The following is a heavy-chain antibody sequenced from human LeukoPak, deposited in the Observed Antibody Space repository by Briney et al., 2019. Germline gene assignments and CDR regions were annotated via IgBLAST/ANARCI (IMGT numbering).Heavy chain of an antibody. V-gene: IGHV4-61*05. Sequence: ETLSLTCIVSGGSISSTSYYWGWIRQPPGKGLEWIGRIYTSESTNYNPSLKSRVTMSVDTSKNQFSLKLSSVTAADTAVYYCAGAPTGTGNFQHWGQGTLVTVSS. J-gene: IGHJ1*01. CDR1: GGSISSTSYY. D-gene: IGHD1-1*01. CDR3: AGAPTGTGNFQH. CDR2: IYTSEST.